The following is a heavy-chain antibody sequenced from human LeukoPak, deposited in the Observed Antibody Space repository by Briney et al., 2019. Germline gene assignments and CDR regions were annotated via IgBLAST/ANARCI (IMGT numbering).Heavy chain of an antibody. D-gene: IGHD3-22*01. CDR2: INPNSGGT. J-gene: IGHJ6*03. CDR1: GYTFTGYY. V-gene: IGHV1-2*06. Sequence: ASVKVSCKASGYTFTGYYMHWVRQAPGQGLEWMGRINPNSGGTNYAQKFQGRVTMTRDTSISTAYMELSRLRSDDTAVYYCARVGGPMIVAPYYYYMDVWGKGTTVTVFS. CDR3: ARVGGPMIVAPYYYYMDV.